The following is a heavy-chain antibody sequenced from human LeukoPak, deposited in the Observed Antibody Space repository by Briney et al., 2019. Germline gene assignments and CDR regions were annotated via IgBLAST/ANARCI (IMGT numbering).Heavy chain of an antibody. J-gene: IGHJ5*02. D-gene: IGHD5-12*01. CDR3: ATGPIVATIFDWFDP. Sequence: GGSLRLSCAASGFTFSSYAMSWVRQAPGKGLEWVSAISGSGGSTYYADSVKGRFTISRDNSKNTLYLQMNSLRAEDTAVYYCATGPIVATIFDWFDPWGQGTLVTVSS. V-gene: IGHV3-23*01. CDR2: ISGSGGST. CDR1: GFTFSSYA.